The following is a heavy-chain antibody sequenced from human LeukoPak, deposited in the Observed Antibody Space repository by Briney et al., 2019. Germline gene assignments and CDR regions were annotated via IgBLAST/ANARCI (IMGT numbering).Heavy chain of an antibody. CDR2: IYYSGST. Sequence: PSETLSLTCTVSGGSISSYYWSWIRQPPGKGLVWIGYIYYSGSTNYNPSLKSRVTISVDTSKNQFSLKLSSVTAADTAVYYCASSRGSYYRGAEPADYWGQGTLVTVSS. CDR1: GGSISSYY. D-gene: IGHD1-26*01. V-gene: IGHV4-59*01. J-gene: IGHJ4*02. CDR3: ASSRGSYYRGAEPADY.